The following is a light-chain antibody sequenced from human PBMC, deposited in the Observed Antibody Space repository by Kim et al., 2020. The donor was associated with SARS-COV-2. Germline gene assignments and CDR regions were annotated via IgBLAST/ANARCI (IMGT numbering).Light chain of an antibody. CDR2: DAA. J-gene: IGKJ4*01. Sequence: PGEGATLSCRASHSIVINLAWYQQTRGQAPRLLIYDAAIRATGIPDKFSGSGSGTDFTLAIISLDPGDFAIYFCQHHCKWHPAPSFGGGAKVDIK. V-gene: IGKV3-11*01. CDR1: HSIVIN. CDR3: QHHCKWHPAPS.